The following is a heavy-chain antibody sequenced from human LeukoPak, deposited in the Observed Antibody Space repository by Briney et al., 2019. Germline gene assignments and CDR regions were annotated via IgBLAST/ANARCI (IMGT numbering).Heavy chain of an antibody. CDR3: ARHPYCSSGSCYLDYFDF. V-gene: IGHV3-11*06. CDR2: IGPGSGHT. Sequence: GGSLRLSCAASGLTFSDHYMSWVRQAPGTGLEWLSYIGPGSGHTNYAASVKGRFTISRDNAKNSLYLQMNSLRAEDTAVYYCARHPYCSSGSCYLDYFDFWGQGTLVTVSS. J-gene: IGHJ4*02. CDR1: GLTFSDHY. D-gene: IGHD2-2*01.